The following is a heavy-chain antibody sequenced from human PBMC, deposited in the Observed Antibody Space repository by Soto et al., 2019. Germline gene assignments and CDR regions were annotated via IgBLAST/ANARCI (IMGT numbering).Heavy chain of an antibody. J-gene: IGHJ5*02. V-gene: IGHV1-2*02. CDR1: GYTFTGYY. CDR3: ARHNGSGAWFDP. Sequence: QVQLVQSGAEVKKPGASVKVSCRASGYTFTGYYIHWVRQAPGQGLEWMGWINPTSGDTNYAQKFQGRVTMTRDTSVYTAFMGLSRLTFDDTAVYYCARHNGSGAWFDPWGQGTLVTVSS. D-gene: IGHD2-8*01. CDR2: INPTSGDT.